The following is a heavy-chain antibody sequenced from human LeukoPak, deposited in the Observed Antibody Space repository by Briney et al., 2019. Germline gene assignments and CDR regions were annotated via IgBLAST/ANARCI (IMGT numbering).Heavy chain of an antibody. CDR1: GSAFSGYG. CDR3: ARELQSAGFDY. CDR2: ISYDGSNK. Sequence: GRPLRLSCVASGSAFSGYGMPWVRQAPGKGLEWVAVISYDGSNKYYADSVRGRFTISRDNSKNTLYLQMNSLRVEDTAVYYCARELQSAGFDYWGQGTLVTVSS. D-gene: IGHD4-11*01. J-gene: IGHJ4*02. V-gene: IGHV3-30*03.